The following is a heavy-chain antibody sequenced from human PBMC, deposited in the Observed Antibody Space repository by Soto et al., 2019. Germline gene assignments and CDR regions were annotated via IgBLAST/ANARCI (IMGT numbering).Heavy chain of an antibody. V-gene: IGHV1-69*01. CDR2: IIPIFGTA. CDR3: ARSIKPGSYDEVWFDP. D-gene: IGHD1-26*01. J-gene: IGHJ5*02. CDR1: GGTFSSYA. Sequence: QVQLVQSGAEVKKPGSSVKVSCKASGGTFSSYAISWVRQAPGQGLEWMGGIIPIFGTANYAQKFQGRVTITADESTSTAYMELSSLRSEDTDVYYCARSIKPGSYDEVWFDPGGQGTLVTVSS.